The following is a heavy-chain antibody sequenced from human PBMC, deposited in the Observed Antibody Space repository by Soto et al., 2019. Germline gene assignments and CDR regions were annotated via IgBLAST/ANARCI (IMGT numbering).Heavy chain of an antibody. CDR1: GFTFSSYA. V-gene: IGHV3-23*01. CDR2: ISGSGGST. Sequence: EVQLLESGGGLVQPGGSLRLSCAASGFTFSSYAMSWVRQAPGKGLEWVSAISGSGGSTYYADSVKVRFTISRDNSKNTLYLQMNSLRAEDTAVYYCAKDLILLYSSSDFDYWGQGTLVTVSS. J-gene: IGHJ4*02. D-gene: IGHD6-6*01. CDR3: AKDLILLYSSSDFDY.